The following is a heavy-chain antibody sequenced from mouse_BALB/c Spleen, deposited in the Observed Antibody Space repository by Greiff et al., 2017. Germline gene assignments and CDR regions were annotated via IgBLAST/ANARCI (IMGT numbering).Heavy chain of an antibody. V-gene: IGHV1-69*01. CDR2: IDTSDSYT. Sequence: QVQLKQPGAELVMPGASVKMSCKASGYTFTDYWMHWVKQRPGQGLEWIGAIDTSDSYTSYNQKFKGKATLTVDESSSTAYMQLSSLTSEDSAVYYCARFSYGNSYAMDYWGQGTSVTVCS. CDR1: GYTFTDYW. CDR3: ARFSYGNSYAMDY. J-gene: IGHJ4*01. D-gene: IGHD2-1*01.